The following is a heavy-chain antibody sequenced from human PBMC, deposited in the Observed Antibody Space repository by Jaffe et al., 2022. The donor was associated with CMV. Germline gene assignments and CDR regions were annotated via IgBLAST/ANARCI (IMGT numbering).Heavy chain of an antibody. J-gene: IGHJ4*02. V-gene: IGHV3-11*01. CDR1: GFTFSAYY. D-gene: IGHD4-17*01. CDR2: INKGSDKI. CDR3: ARGTPYGDPGGSGH. Sequence: QVRLVESGGDLAKPGGSLRLSCAASGFTFSAYYMSWIRQAPGKGLEWIACINKGSDKIKYADSVKGRFTISRDNAKASLYLQMSNLRVEDTAKYYCARGTPYGDPGGSGHWGQGTLVSVSS.